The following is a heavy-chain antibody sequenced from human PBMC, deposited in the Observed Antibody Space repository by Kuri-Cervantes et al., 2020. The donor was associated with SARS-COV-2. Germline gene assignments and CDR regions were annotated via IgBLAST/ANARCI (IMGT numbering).Heavy chain of an antibody. CDR2: INPSGGST. CDR3: VFGSIGQLGNFDY. D-gene: IGHD6-13*01. Sequence: ASVKVSCKASGGTFSSYAISWVRQAPGQGLEWMGIINPSGGSTSYAQKFQGRVTVTTDTSTSTAYMELRSLRSDDTAVYYCVFGSIGQLGNFDYWGQGTLVTVSS. J-gene: IGHJ4*02. CDR1: GGTFSSYA. V-gene: IGHV1-46*01.